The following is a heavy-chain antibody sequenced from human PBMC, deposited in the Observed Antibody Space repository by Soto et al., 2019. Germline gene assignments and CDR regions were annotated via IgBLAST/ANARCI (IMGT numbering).Heavy chain of an antibody. D-gene: IGHD6-6*01. Sequence: GGSLRLSCAASGFTFSSYAMNWVRQAPGKGLEWVSAISSSGDTTYYADSVKGRFTISRDNSKNTLYLQMNSLRPEDTALYYCAKDQYSSSPNWFDPWGQGTLVTVSS. V-gene: IGHV3-23*01. CDR1: GFTFSSYA. CDR3: AKDQYSSSPNWFDP. J-gene: IGHJ5*02. CDR2: ISSSGDTT.